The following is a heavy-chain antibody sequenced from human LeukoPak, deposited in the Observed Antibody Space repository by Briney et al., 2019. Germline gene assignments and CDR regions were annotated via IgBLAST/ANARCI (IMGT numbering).Heavy chain of an antibody. D-gene: IGHD2-15*01. CDR1: GFTFSSYA. J-gene: IGHJ4*02. CDR2: ISGSGGST. V-gene: IGHV3-23*01. CDR3: AKSEDIVVVVANDY. Sequence: DPGESLRLSCAAAGFTFSSYAMSWVRQAPGKGLEWVSAISGSGGSTYYADSVKGRFTISRDNSKNTLYLQMNSLRAEDTAVYYCAKSEDIVVVVANDYWGQGTLVTVSS.